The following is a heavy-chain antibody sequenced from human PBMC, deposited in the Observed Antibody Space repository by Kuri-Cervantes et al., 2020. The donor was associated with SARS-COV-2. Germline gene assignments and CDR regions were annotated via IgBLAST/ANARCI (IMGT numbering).Heavy chain of an antibody. CDR3: ASLGDAGDLSPPFDY. CDR2: IIPIFGTA. V-gene: IGHV1-69*13. J-gene: IGHJ4*02. D-gene: IGHD3-16*01. CDR1: GGTFSSYA. Sequence: SVKVSCKASGGTFSSYAICWVRQAPGQGLEWMGGIIPIFGTANYAQKFQGRVTITADESTSTAYMELSSLRSEDTAVYYCASLGDAGDLSPPFDYWGQGTLVTVSS.